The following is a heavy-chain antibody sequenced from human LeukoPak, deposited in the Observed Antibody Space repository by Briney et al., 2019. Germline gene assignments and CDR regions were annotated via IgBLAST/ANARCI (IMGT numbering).Heavy chain of an antibody. J-gene: IGHJ5*02. CDR1: GYSISSGYY. CDR3: ARIEKYTSSGPTDP. V-gene: IGHV4-38-2*02. Sequence: SETLSLTCTVSGYSISSGYYWGWIRQPPGKGLEWIGSIYHSGSTYYNPSLKSRVTISVGTSKNQFSLKLSSVTAADTAVDYCARIEKYTSSGPTDPWGQGTLVTVSS. D-gene: IGHD6-13*01. CDR2: IYHSGST.